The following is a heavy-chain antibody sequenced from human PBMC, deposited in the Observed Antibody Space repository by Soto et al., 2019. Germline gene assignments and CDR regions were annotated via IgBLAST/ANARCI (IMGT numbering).Heavy chain of an antibody. D-gene: IGHD2-2*01. V-gene: IGHV4-59*01. CDR3: ARDPLYCSSTSCYNWFDP. Sequence: SETLSLTCTVSGGSISSYYWSWIRQPPGKGLEWIGYIYYSGSTNYNPSLKSRVTISVDTSKNQFSLKLSSVTAADTAVYYCARDPLYCSSTSCYNWFDPWGQGTLVTVSS. CDR2: IYYSGST. J-gene: IGHJ5*02. CDR1: GGSISSYY.